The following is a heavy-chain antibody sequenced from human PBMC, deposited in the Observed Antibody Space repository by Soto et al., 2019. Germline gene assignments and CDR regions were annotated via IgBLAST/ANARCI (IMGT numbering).Heavy chain of an antibody. D-gene: IGHD3-16*01. V-gene: IGHV4-4*07. CDR2: ISTSGTT. Sequence: PSETLSLTCTVSGGSITGHYFSWILQPAGKGLEWIGLISTSGTTYYNPSLKSRVTMSVDTSKNQFSLNLTSVTAADTAVYYCARARVSALMGGEPDPWGQGTQVTVSS. CDR1: GGSITGHY. CDR3: ARARVSALMGGEPDP. J-gene: IGHJ5*02.